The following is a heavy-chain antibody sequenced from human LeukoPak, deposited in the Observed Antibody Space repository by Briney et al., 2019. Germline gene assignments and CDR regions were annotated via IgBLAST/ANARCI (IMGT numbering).Heavy chain of an antibody. CDR1: GYSFPSYW. Sequence: GESLKISCKGSGYSFPSYWIGGVRQMPGKGLEWMGIIYPGDSDTRYSPSFQGQVTISADKSISTAYLQWSSLKASDTAMYYCARALLWFGAYYFDYWGQGTLVTVSS. CDR3: ARALLWFGAYYFDY. J-gene: IGHJ4*02. CDR2: IYPGDSDT. V-gene: IGHV5-51*01. D-gene: IGHD3-10*01.